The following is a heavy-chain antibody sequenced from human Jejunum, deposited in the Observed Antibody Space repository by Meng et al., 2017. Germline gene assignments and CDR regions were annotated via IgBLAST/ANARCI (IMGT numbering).Heavy chain of an antibody. CDR1: GFTFVSYA. CDR3: ARDMPYSSGSFDY. CDR2: ITAGNGNT. V-gene: IGHV1-3*01. J-gene: IGHJ4*02. D-gene: IGHD3-10*01. Sequence: QVQLGEPGAEVKKPGASVTVSCKASGFTFVSYAIYWVRQAPGQGLEWMGWITAGNGNTKYSQKFQGRVTITRDTSASTAYMELSSLRSEDTAVYYCARDMPYSSGSFDYWGQGTLVTVSS.